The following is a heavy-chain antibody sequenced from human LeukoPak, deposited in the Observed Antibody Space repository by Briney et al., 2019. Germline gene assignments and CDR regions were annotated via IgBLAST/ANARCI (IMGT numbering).Heavy chain of an antibody. CDR1: GFTFSSYS. J-gene: IGHJ6*02. Sequence: GGSLRLSCAASGFTFSSYSMNWVRQAPGKGLEWVSYISSSSSTIYYADSVKGRFTISRDNAKNSLYLQMDSLGDEDTAVYYCAKEVGMDVWGQGTTVTVSS. V-gene: IGHV3-48*02. CDR2: ISSSSSTI. CDR3: AKEVGMDV.